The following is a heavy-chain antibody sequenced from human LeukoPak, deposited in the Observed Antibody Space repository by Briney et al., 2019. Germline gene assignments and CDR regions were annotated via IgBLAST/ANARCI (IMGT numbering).Heavy chain of an antibody. CDR2: IYYSGTT. D-gene: IGHD3-10*01. V-gene: IGHV4-39*01. J-gene: IGHJ6*03. CDR3: ARQISDYYYYYIDV. Sequence: PSETLSLTCSVSGGSISSSLYYWGWIRQPPGKGLEWLGTIYYSGTTYYNPSLESRVTISEDTSNNQFSLTLRSVTAADTAVYYCARQISDYYYYYIDVWGKGTTVTVSS. CDR1: GGSISSSLYY.